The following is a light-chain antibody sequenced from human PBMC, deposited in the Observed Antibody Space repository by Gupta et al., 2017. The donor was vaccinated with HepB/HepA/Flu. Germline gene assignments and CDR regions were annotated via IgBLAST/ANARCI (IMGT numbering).Light chain of an antibody. CDR2: CNN. V-gene: IGLV1-40*01. J-gene: IGLJ2*01. CDR1: SSNIGTPFD. Sequence: QSVLKQPPSISRPPGQRVTNQCNGSSSNIGTPFDVHWYQRLTETAPKLLIYCNNNRSSGAPNRVSVSNSGSSATVAFTGLQVEDEAHYYCQSYYGRLGSIVFGGGTKLTVL. CDR3: QSYYGRLGSIV.